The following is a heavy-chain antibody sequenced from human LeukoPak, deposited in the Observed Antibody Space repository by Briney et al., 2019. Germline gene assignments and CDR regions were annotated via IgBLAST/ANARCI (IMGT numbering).Heavy chain of an antibody. CDR3: ARPRGCGTSRCNNFDY. J-gene: IGHJ4*02. CDR1: GFTVSYNH. V-gene: IGHV3-53*01. CDR2: TNSAGTT. D-gene: IGHD2-21*01. Sequence: PGGSLRLSCAASGFTVSYNHMSWVRQAPGRGLEWVSFTNSAGTTYYADSVKGRFTISRDNAKNSLYLQMNRLRADDTAVYYCARPRGCGTSRCNNFDYWGQGTLVTVSS.